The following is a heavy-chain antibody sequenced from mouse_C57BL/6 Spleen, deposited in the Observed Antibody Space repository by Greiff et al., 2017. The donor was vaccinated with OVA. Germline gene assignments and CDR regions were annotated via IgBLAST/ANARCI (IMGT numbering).Heavy chain of an antibody. Sequence: EVQVVESGGGLVQPGRSMKLSCPASGFTFSDYYMAWVRQVPEKGLEWVANINYDGSSTYYLDSLKSRFIISRDNAKNILYLQMSSLKSEDTATYYCARVTDGNPYLDYWGQGTTLTVSS. CDR1: GFTFSDYY. J-gene: IGHJ2*01. CDR2: INYDGSST. D-gene: IGHD2-1*01. V-gene: IGHV5-16*01. CDR3: ARVTDGNPYLDY.